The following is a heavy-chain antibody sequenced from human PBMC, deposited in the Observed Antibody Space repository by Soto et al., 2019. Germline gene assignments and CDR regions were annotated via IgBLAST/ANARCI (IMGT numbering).Heavy chain of an antibody. CDR3: ARDLNQGLCDY. V-gene: IGHV1-18*01. Sequence: QVQLVQSGAEVKKPGASVKVSCKASGYTFTSYGISWVRQAPGQGLEWMGWISAHNGNTKYAQKIQGRVTMTTDTSTSTGYMELRSLRSDDTAVYYCARDLNQGLCDYWGQGTLVTVSS. D-gene: IGHD2-21*01. CDR2: ISAHNGNT. J-gene: IGHJ4*02. CDR1: GYTFTSYG.